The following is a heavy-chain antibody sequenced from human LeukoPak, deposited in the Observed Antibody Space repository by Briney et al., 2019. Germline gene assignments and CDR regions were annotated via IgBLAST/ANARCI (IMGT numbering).Heavy chain of an antibody. CDR3: GGGIAAAQRHWFDP. D-gene: IGHD6-13*01. V-gene: IGHV3-30*03. J-gene: IGHJ5*02. Sequence: GGSLRLSCAASGFTFSSYGMHWVRQAPGKGLEWVAVIPYDGSTKYYADSVKGRFTISRDNSKNTLYMQMNSLRGEDTAVYYCGGGIAAAQRHWFDPWGQGTLVTVSS. CDR2: IPYDGSTK. CDR1: GFTFSSYG.